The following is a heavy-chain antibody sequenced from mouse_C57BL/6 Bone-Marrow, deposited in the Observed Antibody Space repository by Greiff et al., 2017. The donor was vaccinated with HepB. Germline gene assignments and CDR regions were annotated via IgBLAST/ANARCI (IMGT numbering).Heavy chain of an antibody. Sequence: VQLVESGPGLVAPSQSLSITCTVSGFSLTSYAISWVRQPPGKGLEWLGVIWTGGGTNYNSALNSRLSISKDNSKSQVVLKMNSLQTDDTARYYCARNRGSNYDYFDYWGQGTTLTVAS. J-gene: IGHJ2*01. CDR2: IWTGGGT. D-gene: IGHD2-5*01. CDR3: ARNRGSNYDYFDY. CDR1: GFSLTSYA. V-gene: IGHV2-9-1*01.